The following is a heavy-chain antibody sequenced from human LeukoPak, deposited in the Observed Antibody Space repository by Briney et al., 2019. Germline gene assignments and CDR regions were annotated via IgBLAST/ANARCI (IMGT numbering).Heavy chain of an antibody. CDR2: IYSDNT. Sequence: PGGSLRLSCTVSGFTVSSNSMSWVRQAPGKGLEWVSFIYSDNTHYSDSVKGRFTISRDNSKNTLYLQMNSLRAEDTAVYYCARSPEIYFMDVWGKGTTVTVSS. D-gene: IGHD5-24*01. J-gene: IGHJ6*03. CDR3: ARSPEIYFMDV. V-gene: IGHV3-53*01. CDR1: GFTVSSNS.